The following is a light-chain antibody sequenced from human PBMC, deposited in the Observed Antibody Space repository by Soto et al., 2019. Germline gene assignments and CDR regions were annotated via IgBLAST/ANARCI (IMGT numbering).Light chain of an antibody. CDR1: SSNIGAGYD. CDR2: GNS. Sequence: QSVLTQPPSVSGAPGQRVTISCTGSSSNIGAGYDVHWYQQLPGTAPKLLIYGNSNRPSGVPDRFSGSKSGTSASLAITGLKAADEADYYCPSYDSSLSGFAVFGGGTQLTVL. J-gene: IGLJ7*01. V-gene: IGLV1-40*01. CDR3: PSYDSSLSGFAV.